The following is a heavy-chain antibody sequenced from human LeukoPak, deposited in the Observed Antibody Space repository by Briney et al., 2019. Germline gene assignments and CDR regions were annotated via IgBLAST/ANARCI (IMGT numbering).Heavy chain of an antibody. CDR1: GGSFSGYY. CDR3: ARRIRGYREGFDY. CDR2: IKHSGST. J-gene: IGHJ4*02. Sequence: SETLSLTCAAYGGSFSGYYWSWIRQTPGKGLEWIGEIKHSGSTNYNPSLKSRVTISVDTSKNQFSLKLSSVTAADTAVYYCARRIRGYREGFDYWGQGTLVTVSS. V-gene: IGHV4-34*01. D-gene: IGHD5-18*01.